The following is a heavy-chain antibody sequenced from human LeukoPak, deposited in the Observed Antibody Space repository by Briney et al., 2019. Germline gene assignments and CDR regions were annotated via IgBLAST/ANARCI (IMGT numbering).Heavy chain of an antibody. Sequence: GASVKVSCKASGYTFTSYYMHWVRQAPGQGLEWMGIINPSGGSTSYAQKFQGRVTMTRDTSTSTVYMELSSLRSEDTAVYYCNMMMYYDFPGYGMDVWGQGTTVTVSS. D-gene: IGHD3-3*01. CDR2: INPSGGST. CDR3: NMMMYYDFPGYGMDV. J-gene: IGHJ6*02. V-gene: IGHV1-46*01. CDR1: GYTFTSYY.